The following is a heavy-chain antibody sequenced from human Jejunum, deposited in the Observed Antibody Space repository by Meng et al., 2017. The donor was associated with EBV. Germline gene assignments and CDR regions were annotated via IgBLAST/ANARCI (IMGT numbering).Heavy chain of an antibody. CDR1: GGSVSSGTYY. CDR3: ARNWNF. D-gene: IGHD1-1*01. V-gene: IGHV4-61*01. CDR2: IYNSGST. J-gene: IGHJ4*02. Sequence: GQLQESRPGLVKPSETLSLTCTVSGGSVSSGTYYWTWIRQPPGKGLEWIGYIYNSGSTNYNPSLKSRVTISLDTSKNQFSLKLSSVTAADTAMYYCARNWNFWGQGTLVTVSS.